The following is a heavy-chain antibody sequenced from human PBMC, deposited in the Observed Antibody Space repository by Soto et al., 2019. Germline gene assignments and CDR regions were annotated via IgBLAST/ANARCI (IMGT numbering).Heavy chain of an antibody. CDR2: IIPIFGTA. Sequence: SVKVSCKASGGTFSSYAISWVRQAPGQGLEWMGGIIPIFGTANYAQKFQGRVTITADESTSTAYMELSSLRSEDTAVYYCARALVVVAAQRVYYYGMDVWGQGTTVTVSS. CDR3: ARALVVVAAQRVYYYGMDV. J-gene: IGHJ6*02. CDR1: GGTFSSYA. V-gene: IGHV1-69*13. D-gene: IGHD2-15*01.